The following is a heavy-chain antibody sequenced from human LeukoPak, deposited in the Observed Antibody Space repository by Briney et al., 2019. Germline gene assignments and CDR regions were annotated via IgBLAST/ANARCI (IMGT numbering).Heavy chain of an antibody. V-gene: IGHV3-21*04. CDR3: AKAPLGRCTGVICYYFDY. CDR1: GFTFSNYN. D-gene: IGHD2-15*01. CDR2: ITSSGTYT. J-gene: IGHJ4*02. Sequence: GGSLRLSCADSGFTFSNYNMNWVRQAPGKAMEWVSSITSSGTYTFYADSVKGRFTISRDNAKNSLYLQMDSLGPEDTAVYYCAKAPLGRCTGVICYYFDYWGQGTLVTVSS.